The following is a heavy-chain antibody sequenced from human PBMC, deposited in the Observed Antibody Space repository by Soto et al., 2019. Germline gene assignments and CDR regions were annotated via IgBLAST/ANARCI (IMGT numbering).Heavy chain of an antibody. Sequence: QVQLVESGGGVVQPGRSLRLSCAASGFTFSSYGMHWVRQAPGKGLEWVAVIWYDGSNKYYADSVKGRFTISRDNSKNTLDLQMNSLRAEDTAVYYCARERRGPGYSGSYYFAYWGQGTLVTVSS. V-gene: IGHV3-33*01. CDR2: IWYDGSNK. D-gene: IGHD1-26*01. J-gene: IGHJ4*02. CDR1: GFTFSSYG. CDR3: ARERRGPGYSGSYYFAY.